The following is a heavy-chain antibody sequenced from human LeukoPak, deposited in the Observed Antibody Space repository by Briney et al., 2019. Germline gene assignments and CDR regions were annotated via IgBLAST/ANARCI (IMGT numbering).Heavy chain of an antibody. CDR2: INSDGSST. D-gene: IGHD6-19*01. CDR3: ARVIAVAGNYYFDY. CDR1: GFTFSSYW. Sequence: SGGSLRLSCAASGFTFSSYWMHWVRQAPGKGLVWVSRINSDGSSTSYADSVKGRFTIPRDNAKNTLYLQMYSLRAEDTAVYHCARVIAVAGNYYFDYWGQGTLVTVSS. J-gene: IGHJ4*02. V-gene: IGHV3-74*01.